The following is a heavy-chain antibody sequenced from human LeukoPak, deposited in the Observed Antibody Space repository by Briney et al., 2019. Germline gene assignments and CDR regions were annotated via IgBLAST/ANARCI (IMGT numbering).Heavy chain of an antibody. V-gene: IGHV3-23*01. J-gene: IGHJ4*02. CDR2: FDGNGPNT. CDR3: AKPRTTGLGWAQFDY. D-gene: IGHD2-8*02. Sequence: GGSLRLSCAASGFTFSSFAMTWVRQAPGKGLEWVSGFDGNGPNTYYADSVKGRWTISGDNSRNTLYLEMNSLRPEDTAIYYCAKPRTTGLGWAQFDYWGQGSLVTVSS. CDR1: GFTFSSFA.